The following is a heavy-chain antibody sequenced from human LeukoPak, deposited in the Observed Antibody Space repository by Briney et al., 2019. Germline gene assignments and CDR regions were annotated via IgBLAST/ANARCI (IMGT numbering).Heavy chain of an antibody. CDR2: IIPIFGTA. D-gene: IGHD2-2*01. CDR1: GYTFTSYA. CDR3: ARAPYDVVPAATYYYYYGMGV. J-gene: IGHJ6*02. Sequence: GASVKVSCKASGYTFTSYAMNWVRQAPGQGLEWMGGIIPIFGTANYAQKFQGRVTITADESTSTAYMELSSLRSEDTAVYYCARAPYDVVPAATYYYYYGMGVWGQGTTVTVSS. V-gene: IGHV1-69*13.